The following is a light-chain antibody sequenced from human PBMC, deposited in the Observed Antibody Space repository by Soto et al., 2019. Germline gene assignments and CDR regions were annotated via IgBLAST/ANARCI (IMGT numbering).Light chain of an antibody. CDR2: DAS. V-gene: IGKV3-11*01. CDR3: QHPSNWPLT. Sequence: EIVLTQSPATLSLSPGERATLSCRASQSVTSYLVWYQQKPGPAPRLLIYDASNRATGIPARFTGSGSGTDFALSISSLEHEDFAAYYCQHPSNWPLTFGQGKRLEL. J-gene: IGKJ5*01. CDR1: QSVTSY.